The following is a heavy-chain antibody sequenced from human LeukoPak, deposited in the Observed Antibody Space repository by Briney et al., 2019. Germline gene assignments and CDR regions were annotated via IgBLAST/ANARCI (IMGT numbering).Heavy chain of an antibody. D-gene: IGHD6-13*01. J-gene: IGHJ4*02. CDR2: ISYDGSNK. CDR3: AKDRPGIAAAY. CDR1: GFTFSSYG. V-gene: IGHV3-30*18. Sequence: GRSLRLSCAASGFTFSSYGMHWVRQAPGKGLEWVAVISYDGSNKYYADSVKGRFTISRDNSKNTLYLQMNSLRAEDTAVYYCAKDRPGIAAAYWGQGTLVTVSS.